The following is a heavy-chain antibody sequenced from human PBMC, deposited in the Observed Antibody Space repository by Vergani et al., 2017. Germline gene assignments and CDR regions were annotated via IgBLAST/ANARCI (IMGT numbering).Heavy chain of an antibody. CDR3: ARGTYYDSSGYPVDY. Sequence: EVQLVESGGGLIQPGGSLRLSCAASGFTVSSNYMSWVRQAPGKGLEWVSVIYSGGSTYYADSVKGRFTISRDNSKNTLYLQMNSLRAEDTAVCYCARGTYYDSSGYPVDYWGQGTLVTVSS. J-gene: IGHJ4*02. CDR2: IYSGGST. D-gene: IGHD3-22*01. V-gene: IGHV3-53*01. CDR1: GFTVSSNY.